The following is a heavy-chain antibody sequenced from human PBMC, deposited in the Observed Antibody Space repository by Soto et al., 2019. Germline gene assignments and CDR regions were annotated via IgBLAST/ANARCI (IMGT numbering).Heavy chain of an antibody. V-gene: IGHV1-18*01. J-gene: IGHJ5*02. CDR1: GYTFTSYG. CDR2: ISAYNGNT. D-gene: IGHD2-2*01. Sequence: QVQLVQSGAEVKKPGASVKVSCKASGYTFTSYGISWVRQAPGQGLEWMGWISAYNGNTNYAKKLQGRVTITTATSTSTAYMELRSLRSDDTAVYYCARSCSSTSCPPPNWFDPWGQGTLVTVSS. CDR3: ARSCSSTSCPPPNWFDP.